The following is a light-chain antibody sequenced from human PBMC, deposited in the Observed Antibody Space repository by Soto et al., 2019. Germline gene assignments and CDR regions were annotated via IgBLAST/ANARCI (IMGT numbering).Light chain of an antibody. CDR3: QKYNSAPRT. V-gene: IGKV1-27*01. CDR1: QGISNN. J-gene: IGKJ5*01. CDR2: AAS. Sequence: DIQMTQSPSSLSASVGDRVTITCRASQGISNNLAWYQQKPGKVPKLLIYAASTLQSGVPSRFSGSGSGTDFTLTISSLLPEDVATYYCQKYNSAPRTFGQGTRLEIK.